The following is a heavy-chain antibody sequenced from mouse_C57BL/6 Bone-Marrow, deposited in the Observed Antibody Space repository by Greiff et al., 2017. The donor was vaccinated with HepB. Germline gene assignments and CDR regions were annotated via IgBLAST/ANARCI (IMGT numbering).Heavy chain of an antibody. CDR1: GYTFTSHW. J-gene: IGHJ1*03. V-gene: IGHV1-56*01. D-gene: IGHD5-5*01. CDR3: ARCGIYLWYFDV. Sequence: VQLQQPGAELVMPGASVKLSCKASGYTFTSHWMQWVRQRPGQGLEWIGEIFPGSGSTYYNEKFKGKATLTVDTSSSTAYMQLSSLTSEDSAVYFCARCGIYLWYFDVWGTGTTVTVSS. CDR2: IFPGSGST.